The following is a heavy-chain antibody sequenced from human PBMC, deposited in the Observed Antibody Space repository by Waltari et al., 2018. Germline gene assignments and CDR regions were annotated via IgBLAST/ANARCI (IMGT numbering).Heavy chain of an antibody. CDR3: AGTDLHTKIAFDS. CDR1: GASVASAAHY. D-gene: IGHD2-21*01. V-gene: IGHV4-39*01. CDR2: RYFTGTT. J-gene: IGHJ4*02. Sequence: QVRLRESGPGLVKPSETLSLTCAVSGASVASAAHYWGWIRQSPERGLEWVGTRYFTGTTRYNPALRSRVTISADPSRDQFSLRVNAVTAADTAVYYCAGTDLHTKIAFDSWGQGTQVTVSA.